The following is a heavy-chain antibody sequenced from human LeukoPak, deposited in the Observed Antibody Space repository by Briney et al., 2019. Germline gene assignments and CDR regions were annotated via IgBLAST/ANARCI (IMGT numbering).Heavy chain of an antibody. D-gene: IGHD2-2*01. CDR3: ASLLPIVVVPAAHMDV. Sequence: PSETLSLTCAVSGGSFSTYYWSLIRQPPGKGLEWIGEINHSGSTNYNPSLKSRVTISVDTSKNQFSLKLSSVTAADTAVYYCASLLPIVVVPAAHMDVWGKGTTVTVSS. CDR2: INHSGST. V-gene: IGHV4-34*01. J-gene: IGHJ6*03. CDR1: GGSFSTYY.